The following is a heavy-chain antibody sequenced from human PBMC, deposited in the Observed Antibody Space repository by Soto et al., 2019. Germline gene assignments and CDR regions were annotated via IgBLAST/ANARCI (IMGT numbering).Heavy chain of an antibody. V-gene: IGHV3-30-3*01. CDR2: ISYDGSNK. CDR1: GFTFSSYA. J-gene: IGHJ6*02. CDR3: ARETPLHYVVTAMVTIYYYYGMDV. Sequence: QVQLVESGGGVVQPGRSLRLSCAASGFTFSSYAMHWVRQAPGKGLEWVAVISYDGSNKYYADSVKGRFTISRDNSKNTLYLQMNSLRAEDTAVYYCARETPLHYVVTAMVTIYYYYGMDVWGQGTTVTVSS. D-gene: IGHD5-18*01.